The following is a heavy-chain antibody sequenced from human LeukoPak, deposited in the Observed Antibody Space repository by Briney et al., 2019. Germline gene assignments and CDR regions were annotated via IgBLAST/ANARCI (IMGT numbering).Heavy chain of an antibody. V-gene: IGHV4-59*01. J-gene: IGHJ6*02. D-gene: IGHD1-26*01. CDR3: ARTFSESYYYYGMDV. Sequence: SETLSLTCTVSGGSISSYYWSWIRQPPGKGLEWIGYVYYSGRTNYNPSLRSRVTISVDTSKNQFSLKLSSVTAADTAVYYCARTFSESYYYYGMDVWGQGTTVTVSS. CDR1: GGSISSYY. CDR2: VYYSGRT.